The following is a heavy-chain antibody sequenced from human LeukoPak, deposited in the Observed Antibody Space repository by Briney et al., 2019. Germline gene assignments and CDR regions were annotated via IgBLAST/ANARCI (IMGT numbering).Heavy chain of an antibody. CDR1: GFSLSTSGVG. CDR2: IYWNDDK. D-gene: IGHD2-21*02. J-gene: IGHJ5*02. Sequence: SGPTLVKPTQTLTLTCTFSGFSLSTSGVGVGWVRQPPGKALEWLALIYWNDDKRYSPSLKSRLTITKDTSKNQVVLTTNNKDHVDTATYYCAHSHYIMVVTATNWFDPWGQGTLVTVSS. V-gene: IGHV2-5*01. CDR3: AHSHYIMVVTATNWFDP.